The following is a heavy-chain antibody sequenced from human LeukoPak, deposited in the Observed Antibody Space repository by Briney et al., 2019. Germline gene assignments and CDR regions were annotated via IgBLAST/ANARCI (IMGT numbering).Heavy chain of an antibody. J-gene: IGHJ4*02. CDR1: GGSISSSSYY. CDR2: IYYSGST. CDR3: ARLRSLLWFGELND. Sequence: KPSETLSLTCTVSGGSISSSSYYWGWIRQPPGKGLERIGSIYYSGSTYYNPSLKSRVTISVDTSKNQFSLKLSSVTAADTAVYYCARLRSLLWFGELNDWGQGTLVTVSS. V-gene: IGHV4-39*01. D-gene: IGHD3-10*01.